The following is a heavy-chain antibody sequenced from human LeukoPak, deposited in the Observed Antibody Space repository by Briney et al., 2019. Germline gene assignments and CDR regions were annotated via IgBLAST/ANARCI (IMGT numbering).Heavy chain of an antibody. CDR3: ARGGYYYGSGSYQGPYYYYYGMDV. CDR2: INHCGSA. J-gene: IGHJ6*04. V-gene: IGHV4-34*01. CDR1: GGYFSGYY. Sequence: PSETLSLTCAVYGGYFSGYYWRWICPPPAKGLEWIGEINHCGSAHHNQSLRSRVTISVDTSKTQFSLKLSAVTAADTAVYYCARGGYYYGSGSYQGPYYYYYGMDVWGKGTTVTVSS. D-gene: IGHD3-10*01.